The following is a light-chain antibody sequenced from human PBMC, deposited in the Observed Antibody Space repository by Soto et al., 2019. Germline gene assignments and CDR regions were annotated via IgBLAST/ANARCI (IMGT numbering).Light chain of an antibody. CDR3: QQYGSSPQFT. CDR2: DSS. J-gene: IGKJ3*01. V-gene: IGKV3-20*01. CDR1: QSVSSF. Sequence: EIVMTQSPATLSVSPGERATLSCRASQSVSSFLAWYQQKPGQAPRLLIYDSSKRATGIQARFSGSGSGTDFTLTISRLEPEDFAVYYCQQYGSSPQFTFGPGTKVDIK.